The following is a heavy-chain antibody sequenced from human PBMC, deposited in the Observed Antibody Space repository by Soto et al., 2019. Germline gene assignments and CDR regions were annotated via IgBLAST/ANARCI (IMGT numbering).Heavy chain of an antibody. CDR3: ARDSRDIVVVVAATHFDY. D-gene: IGHD2-15*01. V-gene: IGHV3-7*01. CDR1: GFTFSSYW. CDR2: IKQDGSEK. Sequence: GGSLRLSCAAFGFTFSSYWMSWVRQAPGKGLEWVANIKQDGSEKYYVDSVKGRFTISRDNAKNSLYLQMNSLRAEDTAVYYCARDSRDIVVVVAATHFDYWGQGTLVTVSS. J-gene: IGHJ4*02.